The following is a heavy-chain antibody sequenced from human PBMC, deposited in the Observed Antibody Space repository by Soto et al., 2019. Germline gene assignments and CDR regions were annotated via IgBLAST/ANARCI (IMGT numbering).Heavy chain of an antibody. CDR3: AKARDQQWVRLPFDY. D-gene: IGHD6-19*01. J-gene: IGHJ4*02. V-gene: IGHV3-23*01. CDR2: FSATSENT. CDR1: GFFFSSYT. Sequence: EVQLLESGGGLVQPGGSLRLSCVGSGFFFSSYTMTWVRQAPGKGLEWVSSFSATSENTYYADSVRGRFTISRDNSENTLFLQMNSLTAEDTAMYYCAKARDQQWVRLPFDYWGQGILVSVSS.